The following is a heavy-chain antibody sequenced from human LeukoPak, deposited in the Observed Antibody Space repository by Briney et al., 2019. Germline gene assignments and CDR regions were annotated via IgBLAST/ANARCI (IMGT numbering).Heavy chain of an antibody. Sequence: SETLSLTCAVSGGSISSGGYSWSWIRQPPGKGLEWIGYIYHSGSTYYNPSLKSRVTISVDRSKNQFSLKLSSVTAADTAVYYCARVVVVATYLDYWGQGTLVTVSS. V-gene: IGHV4-30-2*01. J-gene: IGHJ4*02. D-gene: IGHD3-22*01. CDR3: ARVVVVATYLDY. CDR1: GGSISSGGYS. CDR2: IYHSGST.